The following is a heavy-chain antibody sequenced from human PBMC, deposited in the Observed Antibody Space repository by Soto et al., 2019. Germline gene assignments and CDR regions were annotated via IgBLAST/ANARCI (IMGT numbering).Heavy chain of an antibody. V-gene: IGHV1-2*02. CDR1: GYTFTGYY. Sequence: ASVKVSFKASGYTFTGYYMHWLRQAPGQGLEWMGWINPNSGCTNYAQKFQGRVTMTRDTSISTAYMELSRLRSDDTAVYYCARDMPAYDHYGMDVWGQGTTVTVSS. D-gene: IGHD3-3*01. CDR2: INPNSGCT. CDR3: ARDMPAYDHYGMDV. J-gene: IGHJ6*02.